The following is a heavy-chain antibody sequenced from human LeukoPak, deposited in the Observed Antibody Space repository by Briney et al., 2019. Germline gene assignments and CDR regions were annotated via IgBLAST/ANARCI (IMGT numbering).Heavy chain of an antibody. CDR2: IYYSGST. V-gene: IGHV4-39*07. CDR1: GGSISSSSYY. Sequence: PSETLSLTCTVSGGSISSSSYYWGWIRQPPGKGLEWIGSIYYSGSTYYNPSLKSRVTISVDTSKNQFSLKLSSVTAADTAVYYCARDLFSRFGELLFKPAFDYWGQGTLVTVSS. D-gene: IGHD3-10*01. CDR3: ARDLFSRFGELLFKPAFDY. J-gene: IGHJ4*02.